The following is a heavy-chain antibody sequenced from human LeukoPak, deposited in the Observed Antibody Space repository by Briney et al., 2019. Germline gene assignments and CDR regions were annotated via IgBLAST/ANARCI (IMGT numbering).Heavy chain of an antibody. V-gene: IGHV3-7*03. CDR2: IKQDGSEN. CDR3: ASRDYGGDV. Sequence: GGSLRLSCAASGFTFSNYWMSWVRQAPGKGLEWVANIKQDGSENYYVDSVKGRFTVSRDDAKNSLYLQLNSLRAEDTAVYYCASRDYGGDVWGQGTTVTVSS. CDR1: GFTFSNYW. J-gene: IGHJ6*02.